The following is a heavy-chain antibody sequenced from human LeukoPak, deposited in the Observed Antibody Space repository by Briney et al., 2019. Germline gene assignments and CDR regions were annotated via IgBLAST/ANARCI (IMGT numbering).Heavy chain of an antibody. CDR1: GYTFTSYY. Sequence: ASVKVSCKASGYTFTSYYMHWVRQAPGQGLEWMGIINPSGGSTSYAQKFQGRVTMTRDTSTGTVYMELSSLRSEDTAVYYCARDDSSGYVDYWGQGTLVTVSS. J-gene: IGHJ4*02. CDR3: ARDDSSGYVDY. D-gene: IGHD3-22*01. CDR2: INPSGGST. V-gene: IGHV1-46*01.